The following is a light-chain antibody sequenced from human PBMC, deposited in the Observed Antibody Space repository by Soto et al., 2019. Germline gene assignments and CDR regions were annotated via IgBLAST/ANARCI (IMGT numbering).Light chain of an antibody. J-gene: IGKJ3*01. V-gene: IGKV4-1*01. CDR3: QQYYSIPLT. CDR2: WAS. Sequence: DIVMTQSPDSLAVSLGERATINCKSSQSVLHSPNNKNYLTWYQQKPGQPPKLLIYWASTRESGVPDRFSDSGSGTEFTLTISSLQAEDVAVYYCQQYYSIPLTFGPGTKVDIK. CDR1: QSVLHSPNNKNY.